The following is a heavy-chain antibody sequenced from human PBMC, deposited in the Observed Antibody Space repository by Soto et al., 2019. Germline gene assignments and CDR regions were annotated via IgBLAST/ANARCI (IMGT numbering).Heavy chain of an antibody. CDR2: IYPPDSDT. CDR1: GYTFTNYY. CDR3: ARLGSLGVTTNNWFDP. J-gene: IGHJ5*02. V-gene: IGHV5-51*01. Sequence: GESLKISCRASGYTFTNYYIAWARQMPGKGLEWIGIIYPPDSDTRYSPSFQGQVTMLVDKSINTAYLQWSSLKASDTAMYYCARLGSLGVTTNNWFDPWGQGTQVTVSS. D-gene: IGHD4-17*01.